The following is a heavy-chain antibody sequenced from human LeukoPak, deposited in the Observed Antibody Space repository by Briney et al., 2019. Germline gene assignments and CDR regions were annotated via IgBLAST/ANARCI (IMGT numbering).Heavy chain of an antibody. CDR1: AGSFSGYY. CDR3: ARIEAAGTTGFDY. Sequence: PSETLSLTCAVYAGSFSGYYWSWIRQPPGKGLEWIGELNHSGSTNYNPSLKSRVTISVDTSKNQFSLKLSSVTAADTAVYYCARIEAAGTTGFDYWGQGTLVTVSS. J-gene: IGHJ4*02. D-gene: IGHD6-13*01. CDR2: LNHSGST. V-gene: IGHV4-34*01.